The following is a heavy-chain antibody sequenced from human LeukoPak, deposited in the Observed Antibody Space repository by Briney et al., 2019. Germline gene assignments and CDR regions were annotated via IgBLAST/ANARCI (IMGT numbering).Heavy chain of an antibody. CDR2: IYSGGTT. D-gene: IGHD3-10*01. CDR1: GFTVSGNY. V-gene: IGHV3-53*05. J-gene: IGHJ4*02. CDR3: ARPTITMVRGVITPSFGY. Sequence: PGGSLRLSCAASGFTVSGNYMSWVRQAPGKGLEWGSVIYSGGTTLYADSVKGRFTISRDNSKNTLYLQMNSLRAEDTAVYYCARPTITMVRGVITPSFGYWGQGTLVTVSS.